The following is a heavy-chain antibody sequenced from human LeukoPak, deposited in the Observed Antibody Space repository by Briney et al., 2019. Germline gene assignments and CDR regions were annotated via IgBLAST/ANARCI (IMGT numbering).Heavy chain of an antibody. D-gene: IGHD4-23*01. CDR2: ISFHGTDT. V-gene: IGHV3-30*04. CDR1: GFTFSSYA. Sequence: GGSLRPSCAASGFTFSSYAMSWVRQAPGKGLEWVAVISFHGTDTFYADSVKGRFTISRDNSKNTLYLQVNSLRAEDTAVYFCARATVVTLDHWGQGTLVTVSS. CDR3: ARATVVTLDH. J-gene: IGHJ4*02.